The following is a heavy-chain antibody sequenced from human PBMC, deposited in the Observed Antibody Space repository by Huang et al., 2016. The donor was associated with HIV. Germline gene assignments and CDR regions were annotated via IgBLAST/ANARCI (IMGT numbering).Heavy chain of an antibody. J-gene: IGHJ4*02. CDR2: IHYSGSP. Sequence: LQLQESGPGLVKPSETLSLTCTVSGASIDSSNYYWGWIRQPPGKGLEWIGSIHYSGSPHYNPSLESRVTISLETSRNQCSLKLSSVDATETAVYYCARHWWLNSYFDFWGQGALVTVSS. D-gene: IGHD2-8*02. V-gene: IGHV4-39*01. CDR1: GASIDSSNYY. CDR3: ARHWWLNSYFDF.